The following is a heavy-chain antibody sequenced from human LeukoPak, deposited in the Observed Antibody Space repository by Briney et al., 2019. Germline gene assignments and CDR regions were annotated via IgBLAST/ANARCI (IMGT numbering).Heavy chain of an antibody. D-gene: IGHD3-3*01. CDR1: GFTFSSYG. V-gene: IGHV3-30*02. CDR2: IRYDGSNK. Sequence: GGSLRLSCAASGFTFSSYGMHWVRQAPGKGLEWVAFIRYDGSNKYYADSVKGRFTISRDNSKNTLYLQMNSLRAEDTAVYYCAKDEEVYDFWSGYNSLDYWGQGTLVTVSS. J-gene: IGHJ4*02. CDR3: AKDEEVYDFWSGYNSLDY.